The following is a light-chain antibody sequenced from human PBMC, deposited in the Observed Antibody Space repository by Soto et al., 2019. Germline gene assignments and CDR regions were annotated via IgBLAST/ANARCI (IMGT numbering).Light chain of an antibody. V-gene: IGLV1-44*01. CDR2: GSD. Sequence: QSVLTQPPSASGTPGQRVTISCSGSSSNIGSKTVNWYQQLPGTAPKLLIYGSDQRPSGVPDRFSGSKSGTSASLAISGLQSEDEADYYCAAWDDSLNGYVFGPGTKGTVL. CDR3: AAWDDSLNGYV. J-gene: IGLJ1*01. CDR1: SSNIGSKT.